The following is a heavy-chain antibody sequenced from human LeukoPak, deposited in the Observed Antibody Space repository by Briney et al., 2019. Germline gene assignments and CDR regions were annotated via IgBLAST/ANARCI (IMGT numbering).Heavy chain of an antibody. CDR3: ARSTTVTTPGYYYGMDV. D-gene: IGHD4-17*01. V-gene: IGHV1-69*04. CDR1: GGTFSSYA. J-gene: IGHJ6*02. Sequence: SVKVSCKASGGTFSSYAISWVRQAPGQGFEWMGRIIPIFGIANYAQKFQGRVTITADKSTSTAYMELSSLRSEDTAVYYCARSTTVTTPGYYYGMDVWGQGTTVTVSS. CDR2: IIPIFGIA.